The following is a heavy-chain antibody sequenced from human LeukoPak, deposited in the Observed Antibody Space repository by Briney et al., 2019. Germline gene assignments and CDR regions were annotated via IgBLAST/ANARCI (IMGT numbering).Heavy chain of an antibody. CDR1: GFIFNTYC. Sequence: GGSQTLSCVASGFIFNTYCMHWVRQAPGKGLEWVAYTRGDGTKNWYGDSVKGRFTIFRDNSKNTLYLQMNSLRGEDTAVYYCANGDCRGGRCSSGAYWGQGTLVAVSS. D-gene: IGHD2-15*01. CDR3: ANGDCRGGRCSSGAY. J-gene: IGHJ4*02. V-gene: IGHV3-30*02. CDR2: TRGDGTKN.